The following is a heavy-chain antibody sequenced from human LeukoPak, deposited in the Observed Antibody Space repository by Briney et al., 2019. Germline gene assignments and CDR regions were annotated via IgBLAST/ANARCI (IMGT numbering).Heavy chain of an antibody. D-gene: IGHD1-20*01. CDR1: GYTFTSDD. CDR2: MNPNSGNT. V-gene: IGHV1-8*01. J-gene: IGHJ6*02. CDR3: ARSGPAPEGGYNWNVWKKQKDHYYGMDV. Sequence: ASVKVSCKASGYTFTSDDINWVRQATGQGLEWMGWMNPNSGNTGYAQKLQGRVNMTRNSSKNTAYMELSSLRSEDTAVYYCARSGPAPEGGYNWNVWKKQKDHYYGMDVWGQGTTVTVSS.